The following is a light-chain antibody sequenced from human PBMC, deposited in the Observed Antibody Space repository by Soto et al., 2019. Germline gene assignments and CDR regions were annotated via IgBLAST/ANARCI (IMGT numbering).Light chain of an antibody. V-gene: IGKV1-33*01. CDR3: QQCHSYPHT. J-gene: IGKJ3*01. Sequence: HMPPSPASRFAFMGDRVPITCQASQDVSRYLGWYQQKARKAPKLLIYDASSLETGVPSRFSGSGSGTEFTLTISSLQPEDIATYYCQQCHSYPHTFGPGTKVDI. CDR2: DAS. CDR1: QDVSRY.